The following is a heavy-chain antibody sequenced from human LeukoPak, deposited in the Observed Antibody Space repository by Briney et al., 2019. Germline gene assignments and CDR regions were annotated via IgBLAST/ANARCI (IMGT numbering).Heavy chain of an antibody. V-gene: IGHV3-48*01. J-gene: IGHJ4*02. D-gene: IGHD6-13*01. CDR1: GFTFSGYD. Sequence: PGGSLRLSCAASGFTFSGYDMSWVRQAPGKGLEWVSYTSSSSSTTYYADSVKGRFTISRDNSKNTLYLQMNSLRAEDTAVYYCARGKIAAAQRGPPGFDYWGQGTLVTVSS. CDR3: ARGKIAAAQRGPPGFDY. CDR2: TSSSSSTT.